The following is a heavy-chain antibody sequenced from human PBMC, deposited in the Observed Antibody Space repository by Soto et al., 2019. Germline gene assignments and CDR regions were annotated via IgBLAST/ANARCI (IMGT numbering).Heavy chain of an antibody. V-gene: IGHV4-59*01. J-gene: IGHJ5*02. CDR3: ARDSGVGLVLA. Sequence: SETLSLTCTVSGGSISSYYWSWIRQSPGKGLEWIGYIYSSGSTNYNPSLKSRVTISVDTSKKQFSLKLRSVTAADTAVYYCARDSGVGLVLAWGQGTLVTVSS. D-gene: IGHD6-19*01. CDR2: IYSSGST. CDR1: GGSISSYY.